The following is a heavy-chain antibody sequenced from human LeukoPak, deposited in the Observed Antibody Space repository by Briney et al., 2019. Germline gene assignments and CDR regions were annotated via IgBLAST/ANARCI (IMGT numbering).Heavy chain of an antibody. D-gene: IGHD3-22*01. J-gene: IGHJ4*02. CDR2: INSDGSST. Sequence: GGSLRLSCAASGFTFSSYWMHWVRQAPGKGLVWVSRINSDGSSTTYADSVKGRFTISRDNAKNSLYLQMNSLRAEDTALYYCAKDKDSSGYRRGIFDYWGQGTLVTVSS. CDR3: AKDKDSSGYRRGIFDY. CDR1: GFTFSSYW. V-gene: IGHV3-74*01.